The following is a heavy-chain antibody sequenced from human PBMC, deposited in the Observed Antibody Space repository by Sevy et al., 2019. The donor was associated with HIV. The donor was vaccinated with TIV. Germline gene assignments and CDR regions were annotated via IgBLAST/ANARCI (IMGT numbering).Heavy chain of an antibody. Sequence: SETLSLTCTVSGGFISSYYWSWIRQPAGKGLEWIGRIYTSGSTNYNPTLKSRVTMSVDTSKNQFSLKLSSVTAADTAVYYCARDTIAGYSGYDFDYWGQGTLVTVSS. V-gene: IGHV4-4*07. CDR1: GGFISSYY. CDR2: IYTSGST. J-gene: IGHJ4*02. D-gene: IGHD5-12*01. CDR3: ARDTIAGYSGYDFDY.